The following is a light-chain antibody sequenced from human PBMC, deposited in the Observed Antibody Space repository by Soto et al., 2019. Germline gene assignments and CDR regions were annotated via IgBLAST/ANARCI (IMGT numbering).Light chain of an antibody. Sequence: DIVMTQSPDSLAVSLGERATINCKSSQGILYSSSNKNYLAWYQQKPGQPPKLLIYCASTRETGGPDRFSGGGSGTDFTLTISSLQAEDVAVYYCQQYYSSPYTCGQGTKVEIK. CDR2: CAS. V-gene: IGKV4-1*01. J-gene: IGKJ2*01. CDR3: QQYYSSPYT. CDR1: QGILYSSSNKNY.